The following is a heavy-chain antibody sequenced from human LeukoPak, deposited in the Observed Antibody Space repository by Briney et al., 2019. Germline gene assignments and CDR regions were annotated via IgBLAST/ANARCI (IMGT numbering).Heavy chain of an antibody. V-gene: IGHV4-34*01. J-gene: IGHJ5*02. Sequence: SETLSLTCAVYGGSFSGYYWSWTRQPPGKGLEWIGEINHSGSTNYNPSLKSRVTISVDTSKNQFSLKLSSVTAADTAVYYCARGGIADLNWFDPWGQGTLVTVSS. D-gene: IGHD6-13*01. CDR1: GGSFSGYY. CDR2: INHSGST. CDR3: ARGGIADLNWFDP.